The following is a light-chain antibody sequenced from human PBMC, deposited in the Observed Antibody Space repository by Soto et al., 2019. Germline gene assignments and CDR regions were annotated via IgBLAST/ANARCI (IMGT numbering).Light chain of an antibody. J-gene: IGKJ4*01. CDR3: QQSYSSPLT. CDR1: QGISTY. CDR2: ASS. Sequence: DIQMTQSPSSLSASVGDRVTITCRASQGISTYLCWYQQKPGKAPQLLMYASSSLRSGVPSRFSGSGSGTDFTLTISSLQPEDFATYYCQQSYSSPLTFGAGTKVEIK. V-gene: IGKV1-39*01.